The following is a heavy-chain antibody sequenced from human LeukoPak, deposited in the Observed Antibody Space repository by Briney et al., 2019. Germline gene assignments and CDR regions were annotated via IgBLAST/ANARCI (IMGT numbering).Heavy chain of an antibody. CDR1: GFTFDDYA. D-gene: IGHD2-2*01. V-gene: IGHV3-49*04. CDR3: ARVVPAAIGDY. Sequence: SLRLSCTASGFTFDDYAMMWVRHAPGMGREWVVFIRIKVSRGATEYAASVKGSFTISRDDTKSIAYLRMNSLKTEVTAVYYCARVVPAAIGDYWGEGTLVTV. J-gene: IGHJ4*02. CDR2: IRIKVSRGAT.